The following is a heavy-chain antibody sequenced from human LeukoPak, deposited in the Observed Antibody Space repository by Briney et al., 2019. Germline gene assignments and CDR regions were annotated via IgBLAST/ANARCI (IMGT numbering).Heavy chain of an antibody. Sequence: HPGGSLRLSCAASGFIFSSYGMHWVRQAPGKGLEWVAFIRYDGNNKYYADSVKGRFTISRDNSKNTLYLQMNSLRAEDTAVYYCAKSGGVGTYYYYYMDVWGKGTTVTTSS. D-gene: IGHD6-13*01. CDR2: IRYDGNNK. CDR1: GFIFSSYG. CDR3: AKSGGVGTYYYYYMDV. V-gene: IGHV3-30*02. J-gene: IGHJ6*03.